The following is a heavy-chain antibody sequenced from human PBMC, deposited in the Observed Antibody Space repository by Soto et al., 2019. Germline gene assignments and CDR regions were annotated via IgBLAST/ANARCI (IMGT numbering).Heavy chain of an antibody. CDR2: FRTSGDGGTT. D-gene: IGHD3-10*01. CDR1: VFTCSSYS. CDR3: AKKVNSGPGSQYFDY. V-gene: IGHV3-23*01. Sequence: PWWSLRLSCSASVFTCSSYSMSWLRQAPGKGLEWVSGFRTSGDGGTTYYADSVKGRFTISRDNSKNMLFLQMNSLRAEDTAIYYCAKKVNSGPGSQYFDYWGQGTLVTVSS. J-gene: IGHJ4*02.